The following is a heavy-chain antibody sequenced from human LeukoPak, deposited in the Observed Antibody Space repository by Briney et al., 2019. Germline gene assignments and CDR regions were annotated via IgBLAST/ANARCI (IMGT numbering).Heavy chain of an antibody. D-gene: IGHD2-2*01. CDR3: ARAHCSTASCSILGY. V-gene: IGHV4-34*01. J-gene: IGHJ4*02. CDR1: GGSFSGYY. CDR2: VNHSGST. Sequence: SETLSLTCAVYGGSFSGYYWSWIRQPPGKGLEWIGEVNHSGSTNYNPSLKSRVTISVDTSKNQFSLKLSSVTAADTAVYYCARAHCSTASCSILGYWDQGTLVTVSS.